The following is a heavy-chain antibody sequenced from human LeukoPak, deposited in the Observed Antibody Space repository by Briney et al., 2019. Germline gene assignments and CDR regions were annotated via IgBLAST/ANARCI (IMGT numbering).Heavy chain of an antibody. CDR3: ASFDWLSYFDY. Sequence: GASVKVSCKASGYTFTGYYTHWVRQAPGQGLEWMGRINPNSGGTNYAQKFQGRVTTTRDTSISTAYMELSRLRSDDTAVYYCASFDWLSYFDYWGQGTLVTVSS. CDR2: INPNSGGT. V-gene: IGHV1-2*06. J-gene: IGHJ4*02. CDR1: GYTFTGYY. D-gene: IGHD3-9*01.